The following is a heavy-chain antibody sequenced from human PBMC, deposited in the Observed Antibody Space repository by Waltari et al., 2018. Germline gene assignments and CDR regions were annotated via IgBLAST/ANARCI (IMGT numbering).Heavy chain of an antibody. CDR3: ARPSIAARRNDAFDI. Sequence: EVQLVQSGAEVKKPGESLTISCKGSGYSFTSYWIGWVRQMPWKGLECMGLTCPGDSDTRDSPYFKGKVTISADKSISTAYLQWSSLKASDTAMYYCARPSIAARRNDAFDIWGQGTMVTVSS. CDR1: GYSFTSYW. J-gene: IGHJ3*02. CDR2: TCPGDSDT. D-gene: IGHD6-6*01. V-gene: IGHV5-51*01.